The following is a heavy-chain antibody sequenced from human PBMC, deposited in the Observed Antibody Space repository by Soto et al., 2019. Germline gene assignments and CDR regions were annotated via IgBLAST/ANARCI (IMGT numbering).Heavy chain of an antibody. CDR2: IYYSGST. Sequence: PSETLSLTCTVSGGSLSSGGYYWSWIRQHPGKGLEWIGYIYYSGSTYYNPSLKSRVTISVDTSKNQFSLKLSSVTAADTAVYYCARADLYYDILTGSYYYYGMDVWGQGTTVTVSS. CDR3: ARADLYYDILTGSYYYYGMDV. D-gene: IGHD3-9*01. CDR1: GGSLSSGGYY. J-gene: IGHJ6*02. V-gene: IGHV4-31*03.